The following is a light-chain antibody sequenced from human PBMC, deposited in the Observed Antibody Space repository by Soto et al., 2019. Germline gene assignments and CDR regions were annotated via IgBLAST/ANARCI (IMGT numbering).Light chain of an antibody. J-gene: IGKJ1*01. CDR3: QQSYSTPRT. Sequence: IQITHSPSSLSASLGYRLTITLRASQSISNFLNWYQQTPGKAPKLLIYAASSLPRGVPSRFSGSGSGTDFTPTISSLQPEDFATYYCQQSYSTPRTFGRGTKVDI. CDR2: AAS. V-gene: IGKV1-39*01. CDR1: QSISNF.